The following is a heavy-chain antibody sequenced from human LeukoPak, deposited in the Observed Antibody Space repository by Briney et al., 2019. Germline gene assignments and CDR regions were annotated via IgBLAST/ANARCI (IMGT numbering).Heavy chain of an antibody. Sequence: GGSLRLSCAASGFTFSSYEMNWVRQAPGKGLEWVSYISSTSSTIYYADSVKGRFTISRDNAKNSLYLQMNSLRAEDTAVYYCARDSVPKGYCSSTSCPPPLYYYYYYMDVWGKGTTVTISS. CDR1: GFTFSSYE. V-gene: IGHV3-48*03. CDR2: ISSTSSTI. D-gene: IGHD2-2*01. J-gene: IGHJ6*03. CDR3: ARDSVPKGYCSSTSCPPPLYYYYYYMDV.